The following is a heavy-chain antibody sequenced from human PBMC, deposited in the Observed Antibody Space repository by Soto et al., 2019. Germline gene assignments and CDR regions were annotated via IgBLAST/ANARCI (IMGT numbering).Heavy chain of an antibody. J-gene: IGHJ5*02. Sequence: SETLSLTCSVSGDSITSNHWNWIRQPPGRGLEWIGYIYNSGTTKYNPSLKSRVIISVDTSKNQLSLKLSSVTAADTAVYYCARVSMSTVSWGFDPWGQGTLVTVSS. CDR2: IYNSGTT. CDR1: GDSITSNH. V-gene: IGHV4-59*01. CDR3: ARVSMSTVSWGFDP. D-gene: IGHD4-4*01.